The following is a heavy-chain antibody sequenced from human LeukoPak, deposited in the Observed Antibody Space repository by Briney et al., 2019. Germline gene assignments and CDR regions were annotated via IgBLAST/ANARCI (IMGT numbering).Heavy chain of an antibody. V-gene: IGHV3-21*01. CDR1: GFTLSSYS. D-gene: IGHD4-23*01. CDR2: ISSSSSYI. CDR3: ARGQSLYGGRLGHAFDI. Sequence: GGSLRLSCAASGFTLSSYSMNWVRQAPGKGLEWVSSISSSSSYIYYADSVKGRFTISRDNAKNSLYLQMNSLRAEDTAVYYCARGQSLYGGRLGHAFDIWGQGTMVTVSS. J-gene: IGHJ3*02.